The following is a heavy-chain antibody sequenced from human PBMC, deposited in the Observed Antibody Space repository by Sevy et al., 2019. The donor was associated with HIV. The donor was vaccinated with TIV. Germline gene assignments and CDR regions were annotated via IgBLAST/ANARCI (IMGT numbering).Heavy chain of an antibody. CDR1: GFTFSSYW. J-gene: IGHJ6*02. V-gene: IGHV3-7*03. D-gene: IGHD3-3*01. CDR3: ARDSYYYDFWSGYSSYYYYGMDV. CDR2: IKQDGSEK. Sequence: GGSLRLSCAASGFTFSSYWMSWVRQAPGKGLEWVANIKQDGSEKYYVDSVKGRFTISRDNAKNSLYLQMNSLRAEDTAVYYCARDSYYYDFWSGYSSYYYYGMDVWGQGTTVTVSS.